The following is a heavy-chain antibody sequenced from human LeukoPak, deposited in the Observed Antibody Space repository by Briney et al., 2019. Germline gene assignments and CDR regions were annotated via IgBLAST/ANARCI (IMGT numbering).Heavy chain of an antibody. J-gene: IGHJ3*02. CDR3: ARVYYDILTGYYNDAFDM. CDR2: INHSGST. CDR1: GGSFSGYY. V-gene: IGHV4-34*01. D-gene: IGHD3-9*01. Sequence: SETLSLTCAVYGGSFSGYYWSWIRQPPGKGLEWIGEINHSGSTNYNPSLKSRVIISVDTSKNQFSLRLSSVTAADTAVYSCARVYYDILTGYYNDAFDMWGQGTMVTVSS.